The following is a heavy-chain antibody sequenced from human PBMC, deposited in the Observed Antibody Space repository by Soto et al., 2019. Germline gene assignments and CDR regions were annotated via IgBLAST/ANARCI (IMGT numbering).Heavy chain of an antibody. Sequence: QVQLQQWGAGLLKPSETLSLTCAVYGGSFSGYYWSWIRQPPGKGLEWIGEINHSGSTNYNPSLKSRVTISVDTSKNQFSLKLSSVTAADTAVYYCARGAALDIVVVPNYYFDYWGQGTLVTVSS. CDR2: INHSGST. J-gene: IGHJ4*02. CDR3: ARGAALDIVVVPNYYFDY. CDR1: GGSFSGYY. V-gene: IGHV4-34*01. D-gene: IGHD2-2*01.